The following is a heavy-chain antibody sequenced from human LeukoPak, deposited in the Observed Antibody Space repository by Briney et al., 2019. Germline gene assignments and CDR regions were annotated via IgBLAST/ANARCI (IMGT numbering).Heavy chain of an antibody. Sequence: PGGSLRLSCAASGFTFNNYGMHWVRQAPGKGLEWVAIIWFDGSYKYYADSVKGRFTISRDNSKNTLYLQMSSLRAEDTAVYYCARGEYYDSSGYSQYFQHWGQGTLVTVSS. CDR2: IWFDGSYK. CDR1: GFTFNNYG. J-gene: IGHJ1*01. D-gene: IGHD3-22*01. V-gene: IGHV3-33*01. CDR3: ARGEYYDSSGYSQYFQH.